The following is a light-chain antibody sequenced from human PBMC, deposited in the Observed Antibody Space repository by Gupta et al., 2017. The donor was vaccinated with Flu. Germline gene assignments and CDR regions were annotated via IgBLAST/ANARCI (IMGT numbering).Light chain of an antibody. Sequence: ERATRSCRASHSVTADYLALYQQKPGQAPRLLIYGASTRATGLPDRFSGSGSGTDFTLTISRLGPEDFAVYYCQHYANSPRTFGQGTNVEIK. V-gene: IGKV3-20*01. CDR3: QHYANSPRT. CDR1: HSVTADY. J-gene: IGKJ1*01. CDR2: GAS.